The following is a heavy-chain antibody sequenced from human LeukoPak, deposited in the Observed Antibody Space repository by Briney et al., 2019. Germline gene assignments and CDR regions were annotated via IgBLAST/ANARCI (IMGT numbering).Heavy chain of an antibody. D-gene: IGHD1-26*01. Sequence: GGSLRLSCAASGFIVSNNFMSWVRQAPGKGLEWVSVLYSAGSTFYVDSVKGRFTISRDDSKNMLFLQMNSLRVEDTAIYYCAGSPWDGIRGVGLDYLDYWGRGTLVTVSS. CDR3: AGSPWDGIRGVGLDYLDY. CDR2: LYSAGST. CDR1: GFIVSNNF. V-gene: IGHV3-53*01. J-gene: IGHJ4*02.